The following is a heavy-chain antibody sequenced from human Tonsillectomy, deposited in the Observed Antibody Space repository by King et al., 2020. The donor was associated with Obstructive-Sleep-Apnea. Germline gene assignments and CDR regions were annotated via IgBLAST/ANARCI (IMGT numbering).Heavy chain of an antibody. CDR1: GFTFSSYA. CDR2: ISYDGSNK. J-gene: IGHJ6*02. Sequence: VQLVESGGGVVQPGRSLRLSYAASGFTFSSYAMHWVRQAPGKGLEWVAVISYDGSNKYYADSVKGRFTISRDNSKNTLYLQMNSLRAEDTAVYYCARDLYIVVVVAATQPGQDYYGMDVWGQGTTVTVSS. D-gene: IGHD2-15*01. V-gene: IGHV3-30-3*01. CDR3: ARDLYIVVVVAATQPGQDYYGMDV.